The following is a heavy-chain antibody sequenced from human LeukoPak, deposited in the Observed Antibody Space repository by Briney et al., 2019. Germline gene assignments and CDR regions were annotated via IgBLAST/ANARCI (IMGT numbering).Heavy chain of an antibody. J-gene: IGHJ5*02. Sequence: ASVKVSCKASGYTFTSYAMNWVRQAPGQWLEWMRWINTNTGNPTYAQGFTGRFVFSLDTSVSTAYLQISSLKAEDTAVYYCARDRNLRQWLVKGGFDPWGQGTLVTVSS. CDR2: INTNTGNP. D-gene: IGHD6-19*01. CDR1: GYTFTSYA. CDR3: ARDRNLRQWLVKGGFDP. V-gene: IGHV7-4-1*02.